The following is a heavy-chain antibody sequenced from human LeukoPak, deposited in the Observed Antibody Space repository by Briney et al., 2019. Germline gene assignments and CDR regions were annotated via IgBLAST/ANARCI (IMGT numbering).Heavy chain of an antibody. Sequence: GGSLRLSCAASGFTFSRYSMNWVRQAPGKGLEWVSSISSSSSDIYYADSVKGRFTISRDNAKKSLYLQMISLRAEDTAVYYCAGHDLTLSAFDMWGQGTMVTVSP. CDR1: GFTFSRYS. CDR3: AGHDLTLSAFDM. J-gene: IGHJ3*02. CDR2: ISSSSSDI. D-gene: IGHD1-14*01. V-gene: IGHV3-21*01.